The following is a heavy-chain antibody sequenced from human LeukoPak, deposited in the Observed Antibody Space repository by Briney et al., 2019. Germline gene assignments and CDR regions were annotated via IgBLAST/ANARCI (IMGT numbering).Heavy chain of an antibody. J-gene: IGHJ4*02. CDR1: GGSISGGTYY. CDR3: ARESTAVY. Sequence: SETLSLTCTVSGGSISGGTYYWSWIRQHPGKGLEWIGYIYNSGGTYYNPSFYSRVTISLDASENQFSLKLSSVTAADTAVYYCARESTAVYWGQGTLVTVSS. V-gene: IGHV4-31*03. D-gene: IGHD2-8*02. CDR2: IYNSGGT.